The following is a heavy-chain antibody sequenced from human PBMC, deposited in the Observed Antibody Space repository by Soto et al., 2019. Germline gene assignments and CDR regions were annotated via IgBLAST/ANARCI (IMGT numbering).Heavy chain of an antibody. Sequence: QVQLVQSGAEVKKPGSSVRVSCKASGDIFSNYTISWVRQAPGQGLEWMGRIIPILDVANYPLRFQGRVTIPADKPTSTVYMELSSLRSEDTAIHYSARVKTDSGIYEGDYDIDVWGTGTTVTVSS. J-gene: IGHJ6*03. V-gene: IGHV1-69*02. D-gene: IGHD3-10*01. CDR2: IIPILDVA. CDR3: ARVKTDSGIYEGDYDIDV. CDR1: GDIFSNYT.